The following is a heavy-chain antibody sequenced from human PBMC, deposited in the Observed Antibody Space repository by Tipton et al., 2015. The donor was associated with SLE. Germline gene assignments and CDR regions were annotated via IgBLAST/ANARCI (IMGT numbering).Heavy chain of an antibody. CDR1: GFTFSSYW. CDR2: IKQDGSEK. Sequence: SLRLSCAASGFTFSSYWMSWVRQAPGKGLEWVANIKQDGSEKYYVDSVKGRFTISRDNAKNSPYLQMNSLRAEDTAVYYCARVRRTWPSHNSGSFGYWGQGTLVTVSS. V-gene: IGHV3-7*03. J-gene: IGHJ4*02. CDR3: ARVRRTWPSHNSGSFGY. D-gene: IGHD1-26*01.